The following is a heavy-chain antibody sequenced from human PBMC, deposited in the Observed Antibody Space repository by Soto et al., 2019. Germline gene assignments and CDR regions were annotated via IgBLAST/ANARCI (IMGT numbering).Heavy chain of an antibody. CDR1: GFDFSNAW. CDR2: VNSDGSIT. CDR3: TRDQAYSSAV. J-gene: IGHJ4*02. V-gene: IGHV3-74*01. Sequence: GGSLRLSCAGSGFDFSNAWMHWVRQVPGKGLVWISHVNSDGSITTYADSVKGRFTISRDNAKNTVDLQMNSLRVEDTAIYYCTRDQAYSSAVWGPGILVTVSS. D-gene: IGHD4-4*01.